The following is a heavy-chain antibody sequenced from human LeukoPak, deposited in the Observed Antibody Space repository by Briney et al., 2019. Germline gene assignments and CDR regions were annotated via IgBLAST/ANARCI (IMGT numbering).Heavy chain of an antibody. CDR2: MNPNSGKT. CDR3: ARGGSGYCSSTSCHNWFDL. V-gene: IGHV1-8*01. Sequence: AASVTVSCKASGYTFTSYDINWVRQAAGQGLEWMGWMNPNSGKTGYAQKFQGRVTMTRHTSISTAYMELSGLTSEDTAVYYCARGGSGYCSSTSCHNWFDLWGQGTLVTVSS. J-gene: IGHJ5*02. D-gene: IGHD2-2*03. CDR1: GYTFTSYD.